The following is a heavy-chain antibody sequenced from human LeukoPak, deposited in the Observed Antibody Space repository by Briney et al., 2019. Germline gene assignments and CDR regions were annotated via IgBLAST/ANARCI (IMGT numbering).Heavy chain of an antibody. CDR3: ARVVSYYDSSGYHNYFDY. V-gene: IGHV3-53*01. D-gene: IGHD3-22*01. CDR1: GFTVSSNY. J-gene: IGHJ4*02. Sequence: GGSLRLSCAASGFTVSSNYMSWVRQAPGKGLEWVSVIYSGGSTYYADSVKGRFTIPRDNSKNTLYLQMNSLRAEDTAVYYCARVVSYYDSSGYHNYFDYWGQGTLVTVSS. CDR2: IYSGGST.